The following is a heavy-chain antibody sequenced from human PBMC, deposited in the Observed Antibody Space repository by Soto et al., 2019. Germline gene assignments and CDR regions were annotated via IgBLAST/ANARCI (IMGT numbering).Heavy chain of an antibody. CDR1: GFTLSSYA. CDR2: FSGTGGYT. J-gene: IGHJ5*02. D-gene: IGHD4-17*01. Sequence: GGSLRLSCAASGFTLSSYAMSWVRQAPGKGLEWVSTFSGTGGYTYYADSVKGRFTISRDDSKNTLFLHMNSLGAADTAVYYCARGQRALITYGPFDPWGQGTLVTVSS. CDR3: ARGQRALITYGPFDP. V-gene: IGHV3-23*01.